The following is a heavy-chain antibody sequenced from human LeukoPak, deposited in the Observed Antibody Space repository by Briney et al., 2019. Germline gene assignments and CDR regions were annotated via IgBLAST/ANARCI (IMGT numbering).Heavy chain of an antibody. J-gene: IGHJ4*02. CDR2: IYYSGST. V-gene: IGHV4-39*01. D-gene: IGHD3-3*01. CDR3: ARHVPLNYDFWSGYYPYYFDY. Sequence: SETLSLTCTVSGGSISSSSYFWGWIRQPPGKGLEWIGSIYYSGSTYYNPSLKSRVTISVDTSKNQFSLKLSSVTAADTAVYYCARHVPLNYDFWSGYYPYYFDYWGQGTLVTVSS. CDR1: GGSISSSSYF.